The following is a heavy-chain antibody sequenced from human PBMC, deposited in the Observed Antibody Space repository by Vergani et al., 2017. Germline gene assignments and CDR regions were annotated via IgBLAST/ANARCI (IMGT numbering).Heavy chain of an antibody. D-gene: IGHD6-6*01. CDR3: ARDSIAARPNYYYYYMDV. Sequence: EVQLVESGGGLVKPGGSLRLSCAASGFTFSSYSMNWVRQAPGKGLEWVSSISSSSSYIYYADSVKGRFTISRDNAKNSLYLQMNSRRAEDTAVYYCARDSIAARPNYYYYYMDVWGKGP. J-gene: IGHJ6*03. V-gene: IGHV3-21*01. CDR1: GFTFSSYS. CDR2: ISSSSSYI.